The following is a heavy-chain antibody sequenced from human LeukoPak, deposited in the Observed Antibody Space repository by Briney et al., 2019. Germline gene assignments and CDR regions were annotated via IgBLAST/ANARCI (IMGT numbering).Heavy chain of an antibody. CDR2: FYYSGST. CDR1: GGSISSGDYY. CDR3: ARPYYYDSRIDP. Sequence: PSETLSLTCTVSGGSISSGDYYWSWIRQPPGKGLEWIGYFYYSGSTYYNPSLKSRVTISVDTSNNQFSLKLSSVTAADTAVYYCARPYYYDSRIDPWGQGTLVTVSS. J-gene: IGHJ5*02. D-gene: IGHD3-22*01. V-gene: IGHV4-30-4*01.